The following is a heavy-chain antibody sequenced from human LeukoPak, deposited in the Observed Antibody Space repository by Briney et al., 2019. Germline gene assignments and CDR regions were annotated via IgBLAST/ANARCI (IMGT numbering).Heavy chain of an antibody. V-gene: IGHV1-18*01. Sequence: ASVKVSCKTSGYTFTTYDINWVRQAPGQGLEWMGRISAYNGYTNYGQKFQGRVTMTTDTSTNTAYMELGSLRSDDTAVYYCARVGTGTRSFDSWGQGTLVTVSS. D-gene: IGHD1/OR15-1a*01. CDR2: ISAYNGYT. CDR1: GYTFTTYD. CDR3: ARVGTGTRSFDS. J-gene: IGHJ4*02.